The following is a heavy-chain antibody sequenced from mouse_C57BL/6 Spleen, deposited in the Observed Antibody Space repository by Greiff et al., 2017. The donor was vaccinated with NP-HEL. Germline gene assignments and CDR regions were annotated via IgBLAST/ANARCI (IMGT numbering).Heavy chain of an antibody. D-gene: IGHD1-1*01. J-gene: IGHJ4*01. CDR3: ASPDYYGSSYDAMDY. V-gene: IGHV1-22*01. CDR1: GYTFTDYN. Sequence: EVQLQQSGPELVKPGASVKMSCKASGYTFTDYNMHWVKQSHGKSLEWIGYINPNNGGTSYNQKFKGKATLTVNKSSSTAYMELRSLTSEDSAVYYCASPDYYGSSYDAMDYWGQGTSVTVSS. CDR2: INPNNGGT.